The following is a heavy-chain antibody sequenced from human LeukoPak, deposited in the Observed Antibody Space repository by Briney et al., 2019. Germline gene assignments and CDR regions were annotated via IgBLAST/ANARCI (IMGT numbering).Heavy chain of an antibody. V-gene: IGHV4-34*01. CDR3: ARQGYSYGYYYYYYMDV. D-gene: IGHD5-18*01. J-gene: IGHJ6*03. CDR1: GGSFSGYY. CDR2: TNQGGST. Sequence: PSETLSLTCAVYGGSFSGYYWSWIRQPPGKGLEWIGETNQGGSTNYNPSLKSRVTVSIDTSKNQFSLKLSSVTAADTAVYYCARQGYSYGYYYYYYMDVWGKGTTVTISS.